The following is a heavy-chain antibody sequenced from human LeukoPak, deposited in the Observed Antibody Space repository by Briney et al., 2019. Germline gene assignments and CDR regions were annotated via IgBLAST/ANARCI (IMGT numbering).Heavy chain of an antibody. CDR3: ARVIRGRDYFDY. Sequence: PGGSLRLSCAASGFTVSSNYMSWVRQAPGKGLEWVSVIYSGGSTYYADSVKGRFTISRDNSKNTLYLQMNSLRAEDTAVYYCARVIRGRDYFDYWGQGTLVTVSS. CDR1: GFTVSSNY. D-gene: IGHD1-26*01. J-gene: IGHJ4*02. CDR2: IYSGGST. V-gene: IGHV3-53*01.